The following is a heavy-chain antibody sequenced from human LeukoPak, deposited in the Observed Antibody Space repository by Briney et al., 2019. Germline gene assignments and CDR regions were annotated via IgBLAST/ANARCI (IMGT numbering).Heavy chain of an antibody. CDR3: RKVATFVVVTCFDY. CDR1: GFTVSSNY. D-gene: IGHD2-21*02. V-gene: IGHV3-53*01. Sequence: PGGSLRLSRAASGFTVSSNYMRWVRQAPGKGLEWVSVMYSGGSKYYAASLEGRFTIFRDNSKNTLYLQMNSGRAEDTAVYYWRKVATFVVVTCFDYWGQETLVTVSS. J-gene: IGHJ4*02. CDR2: MYSGGSK.